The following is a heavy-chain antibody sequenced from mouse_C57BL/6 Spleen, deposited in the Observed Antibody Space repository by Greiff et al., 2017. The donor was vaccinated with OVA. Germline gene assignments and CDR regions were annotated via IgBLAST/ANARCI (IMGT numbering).Heavy chain of an antibody. V-gene: IGHV1-20*01. Sequence: EVQLQQSGPELVKPGDSVKISCKASGYSFTGYFMNWVMQSHGKSLEWIGRINPYNGDTFYNQKFKGKATLTVDKSSSTAHMERRSLTSEDSAVYYCARWLGTNWYFDVWGTGTTVTVSS. J-gene: IGHJ1*03. CDR3: ARWLGTNWYFDV. CDR1: GYSFTGYF. D-gene: IGHD2-13*01. CDR2: INPYNGDT.